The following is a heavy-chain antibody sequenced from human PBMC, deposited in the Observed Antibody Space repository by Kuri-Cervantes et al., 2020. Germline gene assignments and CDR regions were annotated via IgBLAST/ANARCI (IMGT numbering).Heavy chain of an antibody. CDR1: GFTFSSYW. D-gene: IGHD2-15*01. J-gene: IGHJ6*03. Sequence: GGSLRLSCAASGFTFSSYWMTWVRQAPGKGLEWVSAISGSGGSTYYADSVKGRFTISRDNSKNTLYLQMNSLRAEDTAVYYCARVYRSYCSGGSCYSNYYYYYMDVWGKGTTVTVSS. CDR2: ISGSGGST. CDR3: ARVYRSYCSGGSCYSNYYYYYMDV. V-gene: IGHV3-23*01.